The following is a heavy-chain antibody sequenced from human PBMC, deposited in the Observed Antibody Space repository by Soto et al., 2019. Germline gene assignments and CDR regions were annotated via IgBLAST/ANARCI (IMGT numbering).Heavy chain of an antibody. Sequence: DVQLLESGGGLVQPGGSLRLSCAASGFSFSSYAMVWVRQAPGKGLEWVAVISARGGSSYFADSVKGRFTLSRDNSKNVLSLEINSLRAEDTAIYFWAKGSIEYSASVENWGQGTLVVVSS. CDR2: ISARGGSS. CDR1: GFSFSSYA. D-gene: IGHD5-12*01. CDR3: AKGSIEYSASVEN. J-gene: IGHJ4*02. V-gene: IGHV3-23*01.